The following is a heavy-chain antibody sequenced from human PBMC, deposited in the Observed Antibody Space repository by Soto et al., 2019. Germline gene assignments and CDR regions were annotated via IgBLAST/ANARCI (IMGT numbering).Heavy chain of an antibody. Sequence: ASVKVSCKASGYTFTSYGISWVLQAPGQGLEWMGWISAYNGNTNYAQKLQGRVTMTTDTSTSTAYMELRSLRSDDTAVYYCARDPPVTGSSSTGFDPWGQGTLVTVSS. CDR3: ARDPPVTGSSSTGFDP. J-gene: IGHJ5*02. D-gene: IGHD6-6*01. CDR1: GYTFTSYG. CDR2: ISAYNGNT. V-gene: IGHV1-18*01.